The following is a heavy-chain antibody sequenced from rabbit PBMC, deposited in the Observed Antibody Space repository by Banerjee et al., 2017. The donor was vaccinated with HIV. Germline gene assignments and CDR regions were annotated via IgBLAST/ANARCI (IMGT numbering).Heavy chain of an antibody. CDR3: AGGYVGFYYATGLWL. CDR2: IDGGTGGTS. Sequence: QEQLVESGGDLVKPGASLTLTCTASGFSFSSYWICWVRQAPGKGLEWIACIDGGTGGTSYSANWAKGRFTISKTSSTTVTLQMTSLTAADTATYFCAGGYVGFYYATGLWLWGPGTLVTVS. V-gene: IGHV1S45*01. D-gene: IGHD6-1*01. CDR1: GFSFSSYW. J-gene: IGHJ6*01.